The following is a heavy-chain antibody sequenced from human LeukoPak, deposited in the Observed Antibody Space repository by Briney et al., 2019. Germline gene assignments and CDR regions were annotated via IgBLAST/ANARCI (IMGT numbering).Heavy chain of an antibody. J-gene: IGHJ5*02. CDR2: ISWNSGSI. V-gene: IGHV3-9*01. Sequence: GGSLRLSCAASGFTFSNYWMHWVRQAPGKGLEWVSGISWNSGSIGYADSVKGRFAISRDNAKNSLYLQMNSLRAGDTALYYLEKGKRRTLNNWFAPWGKGTRLTASS. CDR3: EKGKRRTLNNWFAP. CDR1: GFTFSNYW. D-gene: IGHD1-7*01.